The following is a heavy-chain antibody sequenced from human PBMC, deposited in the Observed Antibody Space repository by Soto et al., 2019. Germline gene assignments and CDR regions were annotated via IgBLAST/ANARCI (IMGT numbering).Heavy chain of an antibody. Sequence: GVSLILSCAASGFTFSSYEMNWVRQAPGKGLEWVSYISSSGSTIYYADSVKGRFSISRDNSKNTVYLQMDSLRAEDTAMYFCARDGGLDYDDFIADRGQGIQVSVAS. CDR2: ISSSGSTI. J-gene: IGHJ4*02. D-gene: IGHD4-17*01. CDR3: ARDGGLDYDDFIAD. V-gene: IGHV3-48*03. CDR1: GFTFSSYE.